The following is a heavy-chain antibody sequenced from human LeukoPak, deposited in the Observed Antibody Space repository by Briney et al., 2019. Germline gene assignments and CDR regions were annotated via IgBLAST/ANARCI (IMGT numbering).Heavy chain of an antibody. Sequence: GGSLRLSCAVSGFTFDDYAMHWVRQAPGKGLEWVSGIGWNGGTIGYADSVTGRFTISRDNAKNSLYLQMNSLRVEDTALYYCAKDKVFGGELDSWGQGTLVTVSS. CDR1: GFTFDDYA. CDR2: IGWNGGTI. CDR3: AKDKVFGGELDS. J-gene: IGHJ4*02. D-gene: IGHD3-10*01. V-gene: IGHV3-9*01.